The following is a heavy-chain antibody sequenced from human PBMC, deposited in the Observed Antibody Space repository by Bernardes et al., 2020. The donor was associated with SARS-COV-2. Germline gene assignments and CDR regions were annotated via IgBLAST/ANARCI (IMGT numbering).Heavy chain of an antibody. CDR1: GFSLSPSGVG. CDR2: IYWDDDK. J-gene: IGHJ4*02. Sequence: SGNTLWKPTQTLTLTCPFSGFSLSPSGVGVGWIRQPPGKALEWLALIYWDDDKRYSPSLKSRLTITKDTSKNQVVLTMTNMDPVDTATYYCAHRRSRLRGPYFDYWGQGTLVTVSS. V-gene: IGHV2-5*02. D-gene: IGHD4-17*01. CDR3: AHRRSRLRGPYFDY.